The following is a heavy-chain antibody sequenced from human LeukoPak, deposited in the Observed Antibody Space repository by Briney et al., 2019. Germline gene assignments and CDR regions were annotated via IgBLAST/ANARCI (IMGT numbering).Heavy chain of an antibody. Sequence: GASVKVSCKASGYTFTSYYMHWVRQAPGQGLEWMGIINPSGGSTSYAQKFQGRVTMTRDMSISTAYMELSRLRSDDTAVYYCARGYYDSSDYEYFQHWGQGTLVTVSS. J-gene: IGHJ1*01. CDR3: ARGYYDSSDYEYFQH. D-gene: IGHD3-22*01. V-gene: IGHV1-46*01. CDR2: INPSGGST. CDR1: GYTFTSYY.